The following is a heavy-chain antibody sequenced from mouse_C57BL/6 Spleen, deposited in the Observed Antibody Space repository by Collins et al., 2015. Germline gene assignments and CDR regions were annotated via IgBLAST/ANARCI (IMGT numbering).Heavy chain of an antibody. J-gene: IGHJ2*01. V-gene: IGHV1-69*01. CDR2: IDPSDSYT. D-gene: IGHD2-10*02. CDR3: ARSPYGNYPLDY. Sequence: QVQLQQPGAELVMPGASVKLSCKASGYTFTSYWMHWVKQRPGQGLEWIGEIDPSDSYTNYNQKFKGKSTLTVDKSSSTAYMQLSSLTSEDSAVYYCARSPYGNYPLDYWGQGTTLTVSS. CDR1: GYTFTSYW.